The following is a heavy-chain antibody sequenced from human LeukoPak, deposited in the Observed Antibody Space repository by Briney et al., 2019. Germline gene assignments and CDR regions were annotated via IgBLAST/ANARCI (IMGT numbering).Heavy chain of an antibody. CDR3: ARTFMVRGVITSFDH. V-gene: IGHV7-4-1*02. D-gene: IGHD3-10*01. CDR2: INTNTGNP. Sequence: ASVKVSCKASGYTFTSYAMNWVRQAPGQGLEWMGWINTNTGNPTYAQGFTGRFVFSLDTSVTTAYLQISSLKADDTAVYYCARTFMVRGVITSFDHWGQGTLVTVSP. J-gene: IGHJ4*02. CDR1: GYTFTSYA.